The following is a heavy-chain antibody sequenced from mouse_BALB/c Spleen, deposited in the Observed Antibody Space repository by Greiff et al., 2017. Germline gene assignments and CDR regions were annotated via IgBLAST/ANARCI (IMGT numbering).Heavy chain of an antibody. CDR3: ARDYGFAY. D-gene: IGHD1-1*02. CDR2: ISSGSSTI. V-gene: IGHV5-17*02. Sequence: EVQLVESGGGLVQPGGSRKLSCAASGFTFSSFGMHWVRQAPEKGLEWVAYISSGSSTIYYADTVKGRFTISRDNPKNTLFLQMTSLRSEDTAMYYCARDYGFAYWGQGTLVTVSA. CDR1: GFTFSSFG. J-gene: IGHJ3*01.